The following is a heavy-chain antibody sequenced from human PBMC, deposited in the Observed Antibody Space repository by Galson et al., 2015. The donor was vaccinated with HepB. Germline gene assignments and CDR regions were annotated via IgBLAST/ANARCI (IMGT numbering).Heavy chain of an antibody. J-gene: IGHJ1*01. CDR1: GLIFNNYA. V-gene: IGHV3-30*01. D-gene: IGHD2/OR15-2a*01. Sequence: SLRLSCAASGLIFNNYAMHWVRQAPGKGLEWVAGISYDGSNKYYADSVKGRFTISRDNSKNTLDLQMNSLRVEDTAVYYCASHFYWVRGTLVTVPS. CDR3: ASHFY. CDR2: ISYDGSNK.